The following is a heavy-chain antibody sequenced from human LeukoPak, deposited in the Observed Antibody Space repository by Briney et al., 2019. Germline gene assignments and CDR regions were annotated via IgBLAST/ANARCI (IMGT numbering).Heavy chain of an antibody. D-gene: IGHD2-2*01. CDR3: ARPLPYYCSSTSCPGGWFDP. CDR2: MNRNSGNT. V-gene: IGHV1-8*01. J-gene: IGHJ5*02. Sequence: GASVKVSCKASGYTFTSYDINWVRQATGQGLEWMGWMNRNSGNTGYAQKFQGRVTMTRNTSISTAYMELSSLRSEDTAVYYCARPLPYYCSSTSCPGGWFDPWGQGTLVTVSS. CDR1: GYTFTSYD.